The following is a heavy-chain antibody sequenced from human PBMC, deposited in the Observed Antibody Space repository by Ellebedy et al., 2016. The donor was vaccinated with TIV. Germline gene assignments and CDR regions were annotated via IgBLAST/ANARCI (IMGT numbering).Heavy chain of an antibody. CDR3: ARRSSYWSALDN. CDR1: GFIFSNYA. Sequence: ESLKISCAASGFIFSNYAMNWVRQPPGKGLEWIGSIYYTGSADYNPSLKSRLTMSVDTSNNQFSLKLTSVTAADTAVYYCARRSSYWSALDNWGQGTLVTVSS. V-gene: IGHV4-59*12. J-gene: IGHJ4*02. CDR2: IYYTGSA. D-gene: IGHD6-13*01.